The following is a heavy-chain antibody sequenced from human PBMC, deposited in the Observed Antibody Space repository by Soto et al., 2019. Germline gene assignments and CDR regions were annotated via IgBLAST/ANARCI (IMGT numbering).Heavy chain of an antibody. CDR1: GFTFEDYA. CDR2: ISWNSGNI. J-gene: IGHJ6*03. CDR3: AKDAIDIVVVPAAMPGYYYYYYMDG. Sequence: GGSLRLSCAASGFTFEDYAMHWVRQAPGKGLEWVSGISWNSGNIGYAESVKGRFTISRDNAKNSLYLQMNSLRAEDTAVYYCAKDAIDIVVVPAAMPGYYYYYYMDGWGKGTTVTVSS. V-gene: IGHV3-9*01. D-gene: IGHD2-2*01.